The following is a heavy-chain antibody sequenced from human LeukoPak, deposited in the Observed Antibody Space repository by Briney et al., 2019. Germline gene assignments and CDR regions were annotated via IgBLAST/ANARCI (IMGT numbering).Heavy chain of an antibody. CDR3: ARENYYYYYMDV. V-gene: IGHV3-21*01. J-gene: IGHJ6*03. CDR2: ITSTSNYI. Sequence: GGSLRVSCAASSITFSTYTMNWVRQAPGKGLEWVSSITSTSNYIYYADSVKGRFTISRDNAKNSLYLQMNSLRAEDTAVYYCARENYYYYYMDVWGKGTTVTVSS. CDR1: SITFSTYT.